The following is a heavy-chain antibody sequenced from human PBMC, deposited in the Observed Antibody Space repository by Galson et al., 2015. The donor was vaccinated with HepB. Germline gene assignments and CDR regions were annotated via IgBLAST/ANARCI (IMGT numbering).Heavy chain of an antibody. J-gene: IGHJ4*02. D-gene: IGHD6-19*01. V-gene: IGHV3-72*01. CDR2: IRNKVSTYTT. Sequence: SLRLSCAASGFSFSDHYMDWVRQAPGKGLEWVGRIRNKVSTYTTSFAASVKGRFSISRDDSKNSLYLQMNSLKTEDTAIYYCARVYSDSNGWYHFDCWGQGTLVTVSS. CDR3: ARVYSDSNGWYHFDC. CDR1: GFSFSDHY.